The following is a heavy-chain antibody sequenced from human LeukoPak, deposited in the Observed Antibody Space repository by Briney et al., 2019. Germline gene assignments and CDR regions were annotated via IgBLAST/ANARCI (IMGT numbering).Heavy chain of an antibody. CDR1: GFSLTTRGVG. V-gene: IGHV2-5*02. D-gene: IGHD2/OR15-2a*01. CDR3: GRLKDEYDYDY. J-gene: IGHJ4*02. CDR2: IYWDDDK. Sequence: ESGPTLVKPTQTLTLTCTFSGFSLTTRGVGVGWIRQPPGKALEWLALIYWDDDKRYSPSLKSRLTITKDTSKNQVVLTMTSVDPVDTATYYCGRLKDEYDYDYWGQGTLVTVSS.